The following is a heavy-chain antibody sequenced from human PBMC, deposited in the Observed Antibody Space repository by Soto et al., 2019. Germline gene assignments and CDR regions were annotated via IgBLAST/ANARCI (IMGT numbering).Heavy chain of an antibody. CDR1: GGSISSGGYY. CDR3: AVTWFGELLRVNWFDP. V-gene: IGHV4-31*03. Sequence: SETLSLTCTVSGGSISSGGYYWSWIRQHPGKGLEWIGYIYYSGSTYYNPSLKSRVTISVDTSKNQFSLKLSSVTAADTAVYYCAVTWFGELLRVNWFDPWGQGTLVTVSS. J-gene: IGHJ5*02. CDR2: IYYSGST. D-gene: IGHD3-10*01.